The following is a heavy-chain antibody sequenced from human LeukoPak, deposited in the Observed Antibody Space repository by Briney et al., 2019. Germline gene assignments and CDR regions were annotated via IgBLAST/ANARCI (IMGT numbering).Heavy chain of an antibody. V-gene: IGHV1-8*01. Sequence: ASVKVSCKASGFTSTSYDINWVRQASGQGLEWMGWMNPNNGNTGYAQKFQGRVTMTRDTSISTAYMELRGLRSEDTAVYYCAYDSSGYYSFDYWGQGTLVTVSS. CDR2: MNPNNGNT. J-gene: IGHJ4*02. CDR1: GFTSTSYD. CDR3: AYDSSGYYSFDY. D-gene: IGHD3-22*01.